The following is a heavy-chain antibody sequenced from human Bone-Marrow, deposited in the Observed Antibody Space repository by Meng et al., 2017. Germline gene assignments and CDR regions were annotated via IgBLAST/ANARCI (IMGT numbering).Heavy chain of an antibody. CDR3: AKCGGGQQLVRRTYYYYGMDV. Sequence: GGSLRLSCAASGFTFSSYAMRWVRQAPGKGLEWVSAISGSGGSTYYADSVKGRFTISRDNSKNTLYLQMNSLRAEDTAVYYCAKCGGGQQLVRRTYYYYGMDVWGQGTTVTVSS. CDR1: GFTFSSYA. V-gene: IGHV3-23*01. D-gene: IGHD6-13*01. CDR2: ISGSGGST. J-gene: IGHJ6*02.